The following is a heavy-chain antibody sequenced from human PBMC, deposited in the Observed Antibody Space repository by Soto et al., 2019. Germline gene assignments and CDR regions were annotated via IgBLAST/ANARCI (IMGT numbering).Heavy chain of an antibody. CDR3: ARGESVVGDY. V-gene: IGHV1-3*01. D-gene: IGHD2-15*01. J-gene: IGHJ4*02. Sequence: GASVKVSCKASEYTFTNYALHWVRQAPGQRLEWMGWINAGNGNTKYSQKFQDRVTITRDTSASTAYMELSSLRSEDTAVYYCARGESVVGDYWGQGTLVTVSS. CDR2: INAGNGNT. CDR1: EYTFTNYA.